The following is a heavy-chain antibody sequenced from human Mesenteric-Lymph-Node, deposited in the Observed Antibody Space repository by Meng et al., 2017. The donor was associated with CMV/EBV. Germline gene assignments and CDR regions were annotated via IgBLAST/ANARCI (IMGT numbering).Heavy chain of an antibody. J-gene: IGHJ3*02. CDR3: ARDKGIPGAFDI. CDR1: GFRFADYA. D-gene: IGHD3-10*01. CDR2: INWNGGST. Sequence: GESLKISCVASGFRFADYAMHWVRQVPGKGLEWVSGINWNGGSTGYADSVKGRFTISRDNAKNSLYLQMNSLRAEDTALYYCARDKGIPGAFDIWGQGTMVTVSS. V-gene: IGHV3-20*04.